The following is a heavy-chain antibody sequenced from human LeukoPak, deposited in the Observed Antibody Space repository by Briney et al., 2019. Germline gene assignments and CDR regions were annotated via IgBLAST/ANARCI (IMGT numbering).Heavy chain of an antibody. CDR3: ARVHPATMDPSRGSAFDI. J-gene: IGHJ3*02. V-gene: IGHV4-39*07. D-gene: IGHD4/OR15-4a*01. CDR1: GGSISFSTYY. CDR2: IYYSGNT. Sequence: SETLSLTCTVSGGSISFSTYYWGWIRQPPWKGLDWIGSIYYSGNTYYNPSLKSRVTISVDTSKSQFSLKLSSVTAADTAVYYCARVHPATMDPSRGSAFDIWGQGTMVTVSS.